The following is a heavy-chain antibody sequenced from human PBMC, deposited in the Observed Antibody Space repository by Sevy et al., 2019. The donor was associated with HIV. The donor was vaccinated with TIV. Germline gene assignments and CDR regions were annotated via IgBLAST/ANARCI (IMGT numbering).Heavy chain of an antibody. CDR3: ASEITDGYKPRYYFDY. CDR1: GFSVSTNY. D-gene: IGHD5-12*01. Sequence: GGSLRLSCAASGFSVSTNYMSWVRQAPGKGLEWVSVIYSGGTTFHADSMKGRFTISRDKSKKTVYHQMKSLRDEDTAVYYYASEITDGYKPRYYFDYWGQGTLVTVSS. V-gene: IGHV3-53*01. J-gene: IGHJ4*02. CDR2: IYSGGTT.